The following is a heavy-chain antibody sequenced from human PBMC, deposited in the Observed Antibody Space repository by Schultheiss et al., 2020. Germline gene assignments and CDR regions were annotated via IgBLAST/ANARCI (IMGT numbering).Heavy chain of an antibody. J-gene: IGHJ4*02. CDR2: IWYDGSNK. Sequence: GGSLRLSCAASGFTFSSYAMSWVRQAPGKGLEWVAIIWYDGSNKYYTDSVKGRFTISRDNSKNTLYLQMSSLRAEDTAVYYCAGGPRGWQRLSQFDYWGQGTLVTVSS. CDR1: GFTFSSYA. V-gene: IGHV3-33*08. CDR3: AGGPRGWQRLSQFDY. D-gene: IGHD5-12*01.